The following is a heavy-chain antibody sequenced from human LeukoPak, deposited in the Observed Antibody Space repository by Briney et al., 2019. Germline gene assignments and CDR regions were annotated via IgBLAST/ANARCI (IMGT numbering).Heavy chain of an antibody. Sequence: GGSLRLSCAASGFTFSTYDMSWVRQAPGKGLEWVSAISGSGVGTYYADSVEGRFTISRDNSNNALFLQMNSLRAEDMAIYYCARGASSWEYTTFDVWGQGTIVTVSS. J-gene: IGHJ3*01. CDR3: ARGASSWEYTTFDV. V-gene: IGHV3-23*01. D-gene: IGHD6-13*01. CDR1: GFTFSTYD. CDR2: ISGSGVGT.